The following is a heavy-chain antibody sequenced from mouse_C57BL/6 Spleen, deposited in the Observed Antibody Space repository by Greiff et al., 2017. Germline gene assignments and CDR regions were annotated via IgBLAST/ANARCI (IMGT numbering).Heavy chain of an antibody. Sequence: EVQLQQSGPGLVKPSQSLSLTCSVTGYSITSGYYWNWIRQFPGNKLEWMGYISYDGSNNYNPSLKNRISITRDTSKNQFFLKLNSVTTEDTATYYCAGGSSFDYWGQGTTLTVSS. CDR1: GYSITSGYY. J-gene: IGHJ2*01. D-gene: IGHD1-1*01. V-gene: IGHV3-6*01. CDR2: ISYDGSN. CDR3: AGGSSFDY.